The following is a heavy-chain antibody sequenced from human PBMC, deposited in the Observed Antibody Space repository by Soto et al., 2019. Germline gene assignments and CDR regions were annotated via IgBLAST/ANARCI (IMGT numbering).Heavy chain of an antibody. CDR3: AKSPEYLTTYYDF. CDR1: GGTFSSYT. J-gene: IGHJ4*02. D-gene: IGHD3-3*01. Sequence: SVKVSCKASGGTFSSYTISWVRQAPGQGLEWMGRIIPILGIANYAQKFQGRVTITADKSTSTAYMELSSLRSEDTAVYYCAKSPEYLTTYYDFCGQGTLVTVSS. CDR2: IIPILGIA. V-gene: IGHV1-69*02.